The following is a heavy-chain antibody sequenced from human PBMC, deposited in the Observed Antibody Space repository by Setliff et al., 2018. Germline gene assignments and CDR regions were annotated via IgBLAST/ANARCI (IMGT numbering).Heavy chain of an antibody. D-gene: IGHD1-1*01. V-gene: IGHV3-23*01. CDR3: ARSGDPKSAFERYLFD. CDR2: ISGSSGDT. J-gene: IGHJ4*02. Sequence: PSETLSLTCAVYGGSFSGYYWSWIRQAPGKGLEWVSAISGSSGDTYTADSVRGRFIISRDNSKNMVYLQMNSLRSEDTALYFCARSGDPKSAFERYLFDWGQGTLVTVSS. CDR1: GGSFSGYY.